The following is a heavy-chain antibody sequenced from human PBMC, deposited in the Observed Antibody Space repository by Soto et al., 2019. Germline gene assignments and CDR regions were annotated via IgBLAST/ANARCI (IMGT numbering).Heavy chain of an antibody. CDR1: GFMFSSFG. D-gene: IGHD3-16*02. CDR3: AKDSNLISLGQLSGGMDV. CDR2: ISASGSSI. J-gene: IGHJ6*02. V-gene: IGHV3-23*01. Sequence: GGSLRLSCVTSGFMFSSFGMSWVRQAPGKGLEWVSGISASGSSIYSADSVQGRFTISRDSSKKTLSLQMNSLRVEDTAVYYCAKDSNLISLGQLSGGMDVWGQGTTVTVSS.